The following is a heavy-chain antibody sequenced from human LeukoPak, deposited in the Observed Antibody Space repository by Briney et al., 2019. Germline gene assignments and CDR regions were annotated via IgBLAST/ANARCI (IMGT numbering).Heavy chain of an antibody. D-gene: IGHD4-11*01. J-gene: IGHJ6*03. Sequence: QSGGSLRLSCAASGFTFRSCAIYWVRQAPGKGLEWVSAISGSGGSTYYADSVKGRFTISRDNSKNTLYLQMNSLRAEDTAVYYCARDDYSNVPNGDYYYMDVWGKGTTVTVSS. CDR1: GFTFRSCA. CDR2: ISGSGGST. CDR3: ARDDYSNVPNGDYYYMDV. V-gene: IGHV3-23*01.